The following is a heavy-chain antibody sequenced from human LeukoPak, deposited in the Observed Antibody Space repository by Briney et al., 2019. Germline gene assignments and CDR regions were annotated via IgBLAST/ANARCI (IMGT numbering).Heavy chain of an antibody. D-gene: IGHD4-23*01. CDR1: GGSISISTYY. J-gene: IGHJ4*02. CDR2: IYYSGST. CDR3: ARRRVNSPIDS. Sequence: PSETLSLTCTVSGGSISISTYYWGWIRQPPGKGLEWIGNIYYSGSTNYKSSLKSRVTISVDTSKNQFSLKLSSVTAADTAVYYCARRRVNSPIDSWGQGTLVTVSS. V-gene: IGHV4-39*01.